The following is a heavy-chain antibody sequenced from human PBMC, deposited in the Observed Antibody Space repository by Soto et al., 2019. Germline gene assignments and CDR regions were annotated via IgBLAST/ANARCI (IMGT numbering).Heavy chain of an antibody. Sequence: QVQLVESGGGVVQPGRSLRLSCAASGFTFSSYAMHWVRQAPGKGLEWVAVISYDGSNKYYADSVKGRFTISRDNSKNTLDLQMNGLRAEDTAVYYCARDYYRFNSGYGFSMDVWGKGTTVTVSS. J-gene: IGHJ6*04. D-gene: IGHD5-12*01. CDR1: GFTFSSYA. CDR2: ISYDGSNK. V-gene: IGHV3-30-3*01. CDR3: ARDYYRFNSGYGFSMDV.